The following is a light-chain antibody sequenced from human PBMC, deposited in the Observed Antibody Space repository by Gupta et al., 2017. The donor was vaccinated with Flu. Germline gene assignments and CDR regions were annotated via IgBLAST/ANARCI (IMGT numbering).Light chain of an antibody. CDR2: DAS. Sequence: ATLSGSPGERATLSCRASQNINTNLAWYQQKPGQSPRVIIYDASTRATDIPARFSGSGSGTDFTLAISSLQSEDFAIYYCQQYHNWPPWTFGQGTKVEVK. V-gene: IGKV3-15*01. CDR3: QQYHNWPPWT. CDR1: QNINTN. J-gene: IGKJ1*01.